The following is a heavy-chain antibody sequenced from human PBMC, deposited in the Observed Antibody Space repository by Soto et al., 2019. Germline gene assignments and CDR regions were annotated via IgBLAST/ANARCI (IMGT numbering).Heavy chain of an antibody. CDR1: GYSFTSYW. Sequence: PGESLKISCKGSGYSFTSYWIGWVRQMPGKGLEWMGIIYPGDSDTRYSPSFQGQVTISADKSISTAYLQWSSLKASDTAMYYCARRTRGYSGYGEFFDYWGQGTLVTVSS. V-gene: IGHV5-51*01. CDR2: IYPGDSDT. J-gene: IGHJ4*02. CDR3: ARRTRGYSGYGEFFDY. D-gene: IGHD5-12*01.